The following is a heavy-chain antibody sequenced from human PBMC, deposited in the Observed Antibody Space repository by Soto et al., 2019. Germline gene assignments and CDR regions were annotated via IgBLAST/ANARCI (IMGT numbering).Heavy chain of an antibody. CDR3: ARGLDSSSWSDYYYGMDV. D-gene: IGHD6-13*01. CDR2: IIPIFGTA. V-gene: IGHV1-69*13. CDR1: GGTFSSYA. J-gene: IGHJ6*02. Sequence: ASVKVSCKASGGTFSSYAISWVRQAPGQGLEWMGGIIPIFGTANYAQKFQGRVTITADESTSTAYMELSSLRSEDTAVYYCARGLDSSSWSDYYYGMDVWGQGTTVTVS.